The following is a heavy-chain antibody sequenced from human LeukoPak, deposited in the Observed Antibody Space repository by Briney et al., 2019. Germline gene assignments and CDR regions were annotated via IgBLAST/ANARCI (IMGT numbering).Heavy chain of an antibody. Sequence: GGSLRLSCAASGFSFSGYSVNWVRQAPGKGLEWVSSISSTSSYIHYADSVKGRFTISRDNAKNSLFLQMNSLRAEDTAVYYCARDARGFDYWGQGTLVTVSS. CDR2: ISSTSSYI. J-gene: IGHJ4*02. CDR3: ARDARGFDY. V-gene: IGHV3-21*01. CDR1: GFSFSGYS. D-gene: IGHD2-15*01.